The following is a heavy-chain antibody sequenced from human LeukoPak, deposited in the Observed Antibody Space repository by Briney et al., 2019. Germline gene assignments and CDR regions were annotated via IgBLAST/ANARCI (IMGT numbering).Heavy chain of an antibody. CDR3: AKDHYYYDSSGYNDY. CDR2: ISWNSGSI. V-gene: IGHV3-9*01. D-gene: IGHD3-22*01. J-gene: IGHJ4*02. Sequence: SLRLSCAASGFTFDDYAMHWVRQAPGKGLEWVSGISWNSGSIGYADSVKGRFTISRDNAKNSLYLHMNSLRAEDTALYYCAKDHYYYDSSGYNDYWGQGTLVTVSS. CDR1: GFTFDDYA.